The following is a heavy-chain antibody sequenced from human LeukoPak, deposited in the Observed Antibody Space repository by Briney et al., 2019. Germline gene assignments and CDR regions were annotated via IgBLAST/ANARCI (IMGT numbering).Heavy chain of an antibody. Sequence: PGRSLRLSCTASGFTFGDYAMSWVRQAPGKGLEWAGFIRSKAYGGTTEYAASVKGRFTISRDDSKSIAYLQMNSLKTEDTAVYYCTRDGYYYDSSGDKLFDYWGQGTLVTVSS. CDR2: IRSKAYGGTT. J-gene: IGHJ4*02. CDR1: GFTFGDYA. CDR3: TRDGYYYDSSGDKLFDY. D-gene: IGHD3-22*01. V-gene: IGHV3-49*04.